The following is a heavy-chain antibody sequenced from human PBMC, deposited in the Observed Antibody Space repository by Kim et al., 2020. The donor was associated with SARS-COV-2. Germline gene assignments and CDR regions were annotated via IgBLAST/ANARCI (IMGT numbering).Heavy chain of an antibody. CDR3: ASSSSSSSWYYYYYYGMDV. V-gene: IGHV3-11*06. Sequence: GGSLRLSCAASGFTFSDYYMSWIRQAPGKGLEWVSYISSSSSYTNYADSVKGRFTISRDNAKNSLYLQMNSLRAEDTAVYYCASSSSSSSWYYYYYYGMDVWGQGTTVTVSS. CDR1: GFTFSDYY. CDR2: ISSSSSYT. J-gene: IGHJ6*02. D-gene: IGHD6-13*01.